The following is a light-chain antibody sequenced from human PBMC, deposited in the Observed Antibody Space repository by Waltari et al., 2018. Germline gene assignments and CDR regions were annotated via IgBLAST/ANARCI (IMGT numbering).Light chain of an antibody. V-gene: IGKV3-15*01. CDR3: QQYNRWPPWT. CDR1: QNIGTN. J-gene: IGKJ1*01. CDR2: GAS. Sequence: ETVMTQSPATLSVSPGERATLSCRASQNIGTNLAWYHQKPGQAPRLLISGASTRATGIPARFSVSGSGTEFTLTISSLQFEDFAVYYCQQYNRWPPWTFGQGTKVETK.